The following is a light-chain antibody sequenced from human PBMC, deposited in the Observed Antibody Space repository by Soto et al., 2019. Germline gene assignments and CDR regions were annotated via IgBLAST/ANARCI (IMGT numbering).Light chain of an antibody. CDR2: DVT. CDR1: NSDVGGYNF. CDR3: SSYTSSSTLV. J-gene: IGLJ1*01. Sequence: QSALTQPAFVSGSPGQSITISCTGTNSDVGGYNFVSWYQQHPGKVPKLMIYDVTNRPSGVSNRFSGSKSGNTASLTISGLQAEDEADYYCSSYTSSSTLVFGTGTMLTVL. V-gene: IGLV2-14*01.